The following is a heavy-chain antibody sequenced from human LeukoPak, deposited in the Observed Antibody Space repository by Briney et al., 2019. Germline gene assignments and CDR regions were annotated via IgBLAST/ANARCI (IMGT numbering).Heavy chain of an antibody. CDR3: ARDKMRGQWLVDFDY. Sequence: ASVKVSCKASGYTFTSYGISWVRQAPGQGLEWMGWISAYNGNTNYAQKLQGRVTMTTDTSTSTAHMELRSLRSDDTAVYYCARDKMRGQWLVDFDYWGQGTLVTVSS. CDR1: GYTFTSYG. V-gene: IGHV1-18*04. D-gene: IGHD6-19*01. CDR2: ISAYNGNT. J-gene: IGHJ4*02.